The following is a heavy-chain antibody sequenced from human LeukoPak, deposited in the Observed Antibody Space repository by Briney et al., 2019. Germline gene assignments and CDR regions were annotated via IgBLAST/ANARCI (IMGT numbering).Heavy chain of an antibody. CDR1: GFTLSSYA. CDR2: ISYDGSIK. D-gene: IGHD2-2*03. V-gene: IGHV3-30*04. J-gene: IGHJ5*02. CDR3: ARDVASHSGYCSSTSCYSDGFDL. Sequence: GALRLSFASAGFTLSSYALHRVRQAPGKGREWVAGISYDGSIKYYADPVKARFTIPRNNSKNKLHLQINSLRAEDSAVYYCARDVASHSGYCSSTSCYSDGFDLWGQGTLVTVSS.